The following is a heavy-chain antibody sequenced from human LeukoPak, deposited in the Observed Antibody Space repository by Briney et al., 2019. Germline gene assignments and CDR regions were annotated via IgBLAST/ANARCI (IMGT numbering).Heavy chain of an antibody. CDR2: ISGSGGST. CDR1: GFTFSSYA. D-gene: IGHD6-6*01. Sequence: GGSLRLSCAASGFTFSSYAMSWVRQAPGKGLEWVSAISGSGGSTYYADSVKGRFTISRDNSKNTLYLQMNTLRAEDTAVYYCARDPSSSYYFDYWGQGTLVIVSS. J-gene: IGHJ4*02. V-gene: IGHV3-23*01. CDR3: ARDPSSSYYFDY.